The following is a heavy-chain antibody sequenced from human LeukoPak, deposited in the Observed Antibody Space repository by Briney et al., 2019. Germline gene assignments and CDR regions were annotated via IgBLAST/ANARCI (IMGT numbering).Heavy chain of an antibody. Sequence: ASVKVSCKASGYTFIDYYIHWVRQAPGQGLEWMGWINPNSGATNYAQKFQGRVTVTRVTSISTAYMELSRLTSDDTAVYYCASVYSGNDLSQLDYWGQGTLVTVSS. CDR3: ASVYSGNDLSQLDY. V-gene: IGHV1-2*02. D-gene: IGHD5-12*01. CDR1: GYTFIDYY. CDR2: INPNSGAT. J-gene: IGHJ4*02.